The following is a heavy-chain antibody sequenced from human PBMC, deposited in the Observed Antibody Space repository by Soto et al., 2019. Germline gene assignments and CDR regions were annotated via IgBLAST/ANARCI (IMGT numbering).Heavy chain of an antibody. V-gene: IGHV3-23*01. D-gene: IGHD3-22*01. CDR3: ANGRYYYDSSAYFGY. J-gene: IGHJ4*02. CDR2: ISGSGGST. Sequence: PGGSLRLSCAASGFTFSSYDMSWVRQAPGKGLEWVSAISGSGGSTYYADSVKGRFTISRDNPKNTVYLQMNSLRAEYTSVYYCANGRYYYDSSAYFGYWGQGTLVTVYS. CDR1: GFTFSSYD.